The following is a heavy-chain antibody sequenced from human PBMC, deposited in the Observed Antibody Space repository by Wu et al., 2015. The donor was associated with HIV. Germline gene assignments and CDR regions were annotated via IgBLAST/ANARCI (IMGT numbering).Heavy chain of an antibody. CDR3: ARTRNYYFGMDV. CDR2: MNPNSGST. J-gene: IGHJ6*02. D-gene: IGHD1-14*01. Sequence: QVQLVQSGAEVKKPGASVRVSCKASGYIFNSYDINWVRQTPGQGLEWMGWMNPNSGSTGYAQKFQGRVTMTRDTSISTAYMILSGLTSEDTAVHYCARTRNYYFGMDVWGQGTTVTVSS. V-gene: IGHV1-8*01. CDR1: GYIFNSYD.